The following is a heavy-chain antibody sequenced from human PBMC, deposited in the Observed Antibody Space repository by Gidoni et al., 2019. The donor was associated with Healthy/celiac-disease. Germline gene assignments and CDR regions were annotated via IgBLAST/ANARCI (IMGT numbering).Heavy chain of an antibody. CDR3: ARARIPRLPGIAVAGPFDY. V-gene: IGHV1-46*03. CDR1: GYTFTSYY. J-gene: IGHJ4*02. Sequence: QVQLVQSGAEVKKPGASVKVSCKASGYTFTSYYMHWVRQAPGQGLEWMGIINPSGGSTSYAQKFQGRVTMTRDTSTSTVYMELSSLRSEDTAVYYCARARIPRLPGIAVAGPFDYWGQGTLVTVSS. D-gene: IGHD6-19*01. CDR2: INPSGGST.